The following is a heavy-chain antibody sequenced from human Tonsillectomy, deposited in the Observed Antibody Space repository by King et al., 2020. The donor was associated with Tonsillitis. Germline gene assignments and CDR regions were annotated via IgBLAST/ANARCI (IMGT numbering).Heavy chain of an antibody. CDR1: GFTFDDYA. Sequence: VQLVESGGGLVQPGRSLRLSCAASGFTFDDYAMHWVRQAPGKGLEWVSGISWNSGSIGYADSVKGRFTISRDNAKNSLNLQMNSLRAEDTALYYCAKGYGDYDHYFDYWGQGTLVTVSS. CDR3: AKGYGDYDHYFDY. V-gene: IGHV3-9*01. J-gene: IGHJ4*02. D-gene: IGHD4-17*01. CDR2: ISWNSGSI.